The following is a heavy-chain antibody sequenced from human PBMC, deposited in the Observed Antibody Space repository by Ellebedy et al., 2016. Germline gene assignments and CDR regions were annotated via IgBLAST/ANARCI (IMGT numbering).Heavy chain of an antibody. Sequence: SETLSLXXTVSGGSISSSSYYWGWIRQPPGKGLEWIGSIYYSGSTYYNPSLKSRVTISVDTSKNQFSLKLSSVTAADTAVYYCARSGYSSLAWDWFDPWGQGTLVTVSS. CDR3: ARSGYSSLAWDWFDP. V-gene: IGHV4-39*07. J-gene: IGHJ5*02. CDR1: GGSISSSSYY. D-gene: IGHD6-13*01. CDR2: IYYSGST.